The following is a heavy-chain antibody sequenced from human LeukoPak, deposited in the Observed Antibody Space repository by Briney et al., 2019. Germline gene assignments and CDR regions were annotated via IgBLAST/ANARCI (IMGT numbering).Heavy chain of an antibody. V-gene: IGHV3-30-3*01. CDR1: GFTFSSYA. CDR3: ARALDSGSYLWDAFDI. Sequence: PGRSLRLSCAASGFTFSSYAMHWVRQAPGKGLEWVAVISYDGSNKYYADSVKGRFTISRDNSKNTLYLQMNSLRAEDTAVYYCARALDSGSYLWDAFDIWGQGTMVTVSS. D-gene: IGHD1-26*01. CDR2: ISYDGSNK. J-gene: IGHJ3*02.